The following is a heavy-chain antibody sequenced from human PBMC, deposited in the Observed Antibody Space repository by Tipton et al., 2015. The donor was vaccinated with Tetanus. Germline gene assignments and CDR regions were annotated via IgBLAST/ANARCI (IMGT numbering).Heavy chain of an antibody. CDR2: IYYSGST. D-gene: IGHD7-27*01. J-gene: IGHJ4*02. V-gene: IGHV4-39*01. CDR1: GGSISSRSYY. CDR3: ARAGNWGFGIDY. Sequence: TLSLTCTVSGGSISSRSYYWGWIRQPPGKGLEWIGSIYYSGSTYYNPSLKSRVPISVDTSKDQFSLKLSSVTAADTAVYYCARAGNWGFGIDYWGQGSLVTVSS.